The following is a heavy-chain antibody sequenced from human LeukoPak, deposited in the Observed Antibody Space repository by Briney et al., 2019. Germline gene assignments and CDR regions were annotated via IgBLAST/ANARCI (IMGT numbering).Heavy chain of an antibody. CDR1: GFTFSSYW. CDR3: AREGGLHY. J-gene: IGHJ4*02. CDR2: IKQDGSDK. Sequence: GGSLRLSCAASGFTFSSYWVSWVRQAPGKGLEWVANIKQDGSDKYYVDSVKGRFTISRDNAKNSLYLQMNSLRAEDTAVYYCAREGGLHYWGQGTLVTVSS. V-gene: IGHV3-7*01.